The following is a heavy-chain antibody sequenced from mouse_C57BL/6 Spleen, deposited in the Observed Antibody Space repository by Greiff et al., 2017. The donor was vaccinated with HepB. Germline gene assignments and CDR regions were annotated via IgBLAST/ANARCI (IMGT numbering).Heavy chain of an antibody. CDR3: TPRGPFAY. CDR1: GFNIKDDY. J-gene: IGHJ3*01. CDR2: IDPENGDT. V-gene: IGHV14-4*01. Sequence: EVQLQQSGAELVRPGASVKLSCTASGFNIKDDYMHWVKQRPEQGLEWIGWIDPENGDTEYASKFQGKATITADTSSNTAYLQLRSLTSEDTAVYYCTPRGPFAYWGQGTLVTVSA.